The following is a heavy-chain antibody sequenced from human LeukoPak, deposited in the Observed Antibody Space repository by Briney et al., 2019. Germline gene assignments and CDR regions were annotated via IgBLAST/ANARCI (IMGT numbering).Heavy chain of an antibody. CDR3: ARDYADYVAYFFFDY. J-gene: IGHJ4*02. CDR2: ISGGGETT. CDR1: GFTFNNYA. V-gene: IGHV3-23*01. D-gene: IGHD4-17*01. Sequence: QSGGSLRLSCAASGFTFNNYAMNWVRQAPGKGLEWVSSISGGGETTYYADSAKGRFTISRDNSQNTLYLQMNSLRAEDTAVYYCARDYADYVAYFFFDYWGQGTLVTVSS.